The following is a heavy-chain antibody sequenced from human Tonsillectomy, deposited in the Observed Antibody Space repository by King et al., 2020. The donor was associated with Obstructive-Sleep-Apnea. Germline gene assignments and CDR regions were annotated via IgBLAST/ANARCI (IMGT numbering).Heavy chain of an antibody. CDR3: ARGSANKNDAFDI. CDR2: HYYSGGT. D-gene: IGHD4/OR15-4a*01. Sequence: LQLQESGPRLVKPSQTLSLTCTVSCVSVSRGGDYWSWILQHPWKGLEWIGYHYYSGGTYDNPSPKSRFTMSLDTSKNQLSLKLSSVTAADTAGYYCARGSANKNDAFDIWGQGTMVTVSS. V-gene: IGHV4-31*03. J-gene: IGHJ3*02. CDR1: CVSVSRGGDY.